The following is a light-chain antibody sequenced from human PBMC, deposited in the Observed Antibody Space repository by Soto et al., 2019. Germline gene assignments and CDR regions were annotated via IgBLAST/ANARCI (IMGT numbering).Light chain of an antibody. CDR3: QQYHTSSIT. V-gene: IGKV1-5*01. Sequence: DIHMTQSPSTLSASVGDKVTITGRASQTISSWLAWYQQKPGKAPNLLIYDASTLERGVPSRFSGTGSGTEFTLTIDRLQPDDFATYYCQQYHTSSITFGQGTRLEI. CDR2: DAS. CDR1: QTISSW. J-gene: IGKJ5*01.